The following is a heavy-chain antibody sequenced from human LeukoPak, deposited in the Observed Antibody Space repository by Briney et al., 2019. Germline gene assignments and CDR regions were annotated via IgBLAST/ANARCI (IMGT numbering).Heavy chain of an antibody. CDR3: ARGHRWYAFDI. CDR1: GGSFSGYY. CDR2: INRSGST. J-gene: IGHJ3*02. D-gene: IGHD2-15*01. V-gene: IGHV4-34*01. Sequence: SETLSLSCAVYGGSFSGYYWSWIRQPPGKGLEWIGEINRSGSTNYNPSLKSRVTISVDTSKNQFSLKLSSVTAADTAVYYCARGHRWYAFDIWGQGTMVTVSS.